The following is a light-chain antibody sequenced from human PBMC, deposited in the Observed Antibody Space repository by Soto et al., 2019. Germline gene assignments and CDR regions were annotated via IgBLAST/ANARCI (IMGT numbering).Light chain of an antibody. V-gene: IGKV3-15*01. Sequence: EIVLTQSPATLSLSPGERATLCCRASQSVSSYLAWYQQKPGQAPRLLIYDASTGATGLPARFSGSGSGTEFTLTINSPQAEDCAVYYCQQYYNWPRTFGQGTRLEIK. J-gene: IGKJ5*01. CDR1: QSVSSY. CDR2: DAS. CDR3: QQYYNWPRT.